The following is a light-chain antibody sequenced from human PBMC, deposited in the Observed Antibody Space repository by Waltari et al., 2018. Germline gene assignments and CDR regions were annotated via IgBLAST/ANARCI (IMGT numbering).Light chain of an antibody. Sequence: DFVMTQSPEFLAVSLGERATINCKSSQSVLYSPNSKNYLAWYQQTPGQPPKLLIYWASTRESGVPDRFSGSGSGTDFTLTISSLQAEDVTVYYCHQYSTTPWTFGQGTKVEI. J-gene: IGKJ1*01. CDR1: QSVLYSPNSKNY. CDR3: HQYSTTPWT. CDR2: WAS. V-gene: IGKV4-1*01.